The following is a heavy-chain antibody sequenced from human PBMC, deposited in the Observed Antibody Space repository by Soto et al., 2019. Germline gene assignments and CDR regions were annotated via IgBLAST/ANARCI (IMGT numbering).Heavy chain of an antibody. J-gene: IGHJ5*02. CDR2: IYYSGST. CDR1: GGSISSGDYY. V-gene: IGHV4-30-4*01. Sequence: PSETLSLTCTASGGSISSGDYYWSWIRQPPGKGLEWIGYIYYSGSTYYNPSLKSRVTISVDTSKNQFSLKLSSVTAADTAVYYCAREEITMVRGDRYNWFDPWGQGTLVTVSS. CDR3: AREEITMVRGDRYNWFDP. D-gene: IGHD3-10*01.